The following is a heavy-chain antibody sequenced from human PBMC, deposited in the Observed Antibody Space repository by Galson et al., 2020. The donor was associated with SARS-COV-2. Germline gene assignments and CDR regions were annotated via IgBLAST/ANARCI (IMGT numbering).Heavy chain of an antibody. V-gene: IGHV3-23*01. CDR1: GFAFSTYA. CDR3: AKDYDILTGPI. Sequence: SCAASGFAFSTYALSWVRQAPGRGLEWVSAISARGDATYYADSVKGRFTISRDNSKNTLYLQMNSLRAEDTAVYYCAKDYDILTGPIWGQGTLVTVSS. CDR2: ISARGDAT. J-gene: IGHJ4*02. D-gene: IGHD3-9*01.